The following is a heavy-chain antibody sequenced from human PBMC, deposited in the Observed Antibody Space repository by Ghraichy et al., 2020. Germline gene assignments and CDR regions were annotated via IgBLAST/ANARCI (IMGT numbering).Heavy chain of an antibody. V-gene: IGHV3-48*02. CDR2: ISRSSSTI. CDR3: ARDGGSDDAFDV. D-gene: IGHD3-16*01. Sequence: LSLTCAASGFTFNTYSMNWVRQAPGKGLEWVSYISRSSSTIDYADSVKGRFTISRDNAKNSLYLQMNSLRDEDTAVYYCARDGGSDDAFDVWGQGTMVSVSS. J-gene: IGHJ3*01. CDR1: GFTFNTYS.